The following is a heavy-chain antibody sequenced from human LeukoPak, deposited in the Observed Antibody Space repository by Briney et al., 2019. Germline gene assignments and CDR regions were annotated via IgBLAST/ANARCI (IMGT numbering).Heavy chain of an antibody. J-gene: IGHJ4*02. CDR3: AVARGLTDPLDF. D-gene: IGHD3-10*01. CDR2: IVVGSGYT. Sequence: GASVKVSCKASRFTFSSPIVQWVRQARGQRLEWIGWIVVGSGYTNYAQKFQERVTFTGDMSTGTVYMELSSLRSEDTAVYYCAVARGLTDPLDFWGQGTLVTVSS. V-gene: IGHV1-58*01. CDR1: RFTFSSPI.